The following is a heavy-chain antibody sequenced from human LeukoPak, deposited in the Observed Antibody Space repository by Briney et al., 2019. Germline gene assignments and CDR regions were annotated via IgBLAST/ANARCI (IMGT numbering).Heavy chain of an antibody. V-gene: IGHV4-34*01. CDR2: INHSGST. CDR1: GGSFSGYY. J-gene: IGHJ4*02. CDR3: ARHIESYYDY. Sequence: PSETLSLTCAVYGGSFSGYYWSWIRQPPGKGLEWIGEINHSGSTNYNPSLKSRVTISVDTSKNQFSLKLSSVTAADTAVYYCARHIESYYDYWGQGTLVTVSS.